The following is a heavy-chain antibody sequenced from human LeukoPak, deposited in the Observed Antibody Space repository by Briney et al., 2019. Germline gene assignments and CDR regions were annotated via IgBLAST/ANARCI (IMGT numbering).Heavy chain of an antibody. Sequence: QPGGSLRLSCAASGSAFNIYAMSWVRQAPGKGLEWVSSISSDARRTYYAESVKGRFTISRDNSKNTVYLQMNSLRAGDTAVYSCAKGGLGAVDYFDPWGQGTLVTVSS. V-gene: IGHV3-23*01. CDR1: GSAFNIYA. CDR3: AKGGLGAVDYFDP. J-gene: IGHJ5*02. D-gene: IGHD6-19*01. CDR2: ISSDARRT.